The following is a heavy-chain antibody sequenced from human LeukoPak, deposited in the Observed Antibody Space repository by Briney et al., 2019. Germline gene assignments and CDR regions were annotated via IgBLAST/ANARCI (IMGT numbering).Heavy chain of an antibody. V-gene: IGHV1-69*13. CDR2: IIPIFGTA. CDR1: GGTFSSYA. Sequence: ASVKVSCTASGGTFSSYAISWVRQAPGQGLEWMGGIIPIFGTANYAQKFQGRVTITADESTSTAYMELSSLRSEDTAVYYCARTHITMVRGVIITLYFDYWGQGTLVTVSS. D-gene: IGHD3-10*01. CDR3: ARTHITMVRGVIITLYFDY. J-gene: IGHJ4*02.